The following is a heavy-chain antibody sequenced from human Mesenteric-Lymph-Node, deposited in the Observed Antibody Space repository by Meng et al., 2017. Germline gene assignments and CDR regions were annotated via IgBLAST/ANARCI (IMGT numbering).Heavy chain of an antibody. CDR2: IRSKANSYAT. J-gene: IGHJ4*02. D-gene: IGHD4-17*01. CDR1: GFTFSGSA. CDR3: TMIMTTVTSSGGN. V-gene: IGHV3-73*01. Sequence: GESLKISCAASGFTFSGSAMHWVRQASGKGLEWVGRIRSKANSYATAYAASVKGRFTISRDDSKNTAYLQMNSLKTEDTAVYYCTMIMTTVTSSGGNWGQGTLVTVSS.